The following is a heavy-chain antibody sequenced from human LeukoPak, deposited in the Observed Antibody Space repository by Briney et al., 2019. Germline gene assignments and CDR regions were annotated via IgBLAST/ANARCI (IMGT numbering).Heavy chain of an antibody. CDR1: VGTFSSYA. Sequence: ASVNVSCKASVGTFSSYAISWLRQAPGQGLEWMGGIIPTFGTANNAQKFQGRVTITADESTSTAYMELSSLRSEDTAVYYCARDHEGSSGWYGGLDYWGQGTVVTVSS. V-gene: IGHV1-69*13. D-gene: IGHD6-19*01. J-gene: IGHJ4*02. CDR2: IIPTFGTA. CDR3: ARDHEGSSGWYGGLDY.